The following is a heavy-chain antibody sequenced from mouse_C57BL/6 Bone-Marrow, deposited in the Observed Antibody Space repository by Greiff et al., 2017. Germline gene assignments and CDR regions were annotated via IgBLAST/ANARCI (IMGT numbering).Heavy chain of an antibody. D-gene: IGHD1-1*02. CDR3: ARERTHGRNSFAY. CDR1: GYTFTSYG. Sequence: QVTLKESGAELVKPGASVKMSCKASGYTFTSYGISWVKQRTGQGLEWIGEIYPRSGITYYNEKFKGKATLTAYKSSSTAYMELRSLTSEDSAVYFCARERTHGRNSFAYWGKGPTLPVSS. CDR2: IYPRSGIT. J-gene: IGHJ2*01. V-gene: IGHV1-81*01.